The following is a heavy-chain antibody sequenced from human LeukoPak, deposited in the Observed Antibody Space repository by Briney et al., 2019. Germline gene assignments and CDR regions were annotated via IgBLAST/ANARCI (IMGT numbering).Heavy chain of an antibody. J-gene: IGHJ4*02. Sequence: SETLSLTCAVYGGSFSGYYWSWIRQPPGKGLEWIGEVNHSGSTNYNPSLKSRVTISVDTSKNQFSLKLSSVTAADMAVYYCARRSTMRYDFWGQGTLVTVSS. CDR1: GGSFSGYY. CDR2: VNHSGST. CDR3: ARRSTMRYDF. V-gene: IGHV4-34*01. D-gene: IGHD3-3*01.